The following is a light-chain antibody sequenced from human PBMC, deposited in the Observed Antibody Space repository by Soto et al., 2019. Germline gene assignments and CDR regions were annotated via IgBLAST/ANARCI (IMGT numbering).Light chain of an antibody. CDR3: SSYTSSSTLKV. Sequence: QSVLTQPASVSGSPGQSITISCTGTSSDVGNYNYVSWYQQHPGKAPKLMIYAVSNRPSGVSNRFSGSKSGNTASLTISGLQAEDEADYYCSSYTSSSTLKVFGGGTQLTVL. J-gene: IGLJ2*01. CDR2: AVS. V-gene: IGLV2-14*01. CDR1: SSDVGNYNY.